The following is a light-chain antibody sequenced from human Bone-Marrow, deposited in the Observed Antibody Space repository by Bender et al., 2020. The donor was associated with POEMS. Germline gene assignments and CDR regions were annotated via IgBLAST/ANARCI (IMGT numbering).Light chain of an antibody. CDR2: EVN. V-gene: IGLV2-8*01. CDR1: SSDVGSSNF. J-gene: IGLJ2*01. CDR3: SSYAINTVV. Sequence: QSALTQPPSASGSPGQSVYISCTGTSSDVGSSNFVSWYQQHPGKVPKVMIYEVNKRPSGVPDRFSGSKSGNTASLTVSGLQTEDEADYYCSSYAINTVVFGGGTKLTVL.